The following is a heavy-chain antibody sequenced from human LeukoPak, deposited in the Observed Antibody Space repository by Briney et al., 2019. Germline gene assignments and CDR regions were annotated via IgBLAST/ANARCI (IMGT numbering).Heavy chain of an antibody. V-gene: IGHV3-23*01. CDR1: GFTFSSYA. CDR2: ISGSSSSS. Sequence: PGGSLRLSCAASGFTFSSYAMTWVRQAPGKGLEWVSGISGSSSSSYYADSVKGRFTISRDYSNNTLYLQMNSLRAEDTAVYYCAKARYDFWSGLQHWGQGTLVTVSS. J-gene: IGHJ1*01. CDR3: AKARYDFWSGLQH. D-gene: IGHD3-3*01.